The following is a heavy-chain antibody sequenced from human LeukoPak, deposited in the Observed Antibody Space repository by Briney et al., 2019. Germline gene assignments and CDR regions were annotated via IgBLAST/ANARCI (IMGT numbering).Heavy chain of an antibody. Sequence: SETLSLTCSVSGDFISSGSHYWGWIRQPPGKGLERIGTIYYSGSTYYNPSLKSRVTISVDTSKNQFSLKVTSVTAADTTVYYCARQRDGYNYFFDYWGQGTLVTVSS. J-gene: IGHJ4*02. CDR3: ARQRDGYNYFFDY. CDR1: GDFISSGSHY. CDR2: IYYSGST. V-gene: IGHV4-39*01. D-gene: IGHD5-24*01.